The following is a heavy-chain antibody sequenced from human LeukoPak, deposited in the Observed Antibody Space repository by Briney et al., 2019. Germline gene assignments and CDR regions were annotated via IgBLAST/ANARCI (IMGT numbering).Heavy chain of an antibody. CDR1: GFTFSTYV. J-gene: IGHJ3*02. CDR2: ISGSGGST. CDR3: AKGEVYFDI. V-gene: IGHV3-23*01. Sequence: PGGSLRLSCAASGFTFSTYVMSWVRQAPGKGLEWVSAISGSGGSTYYADSVKGRFTISRDNSKNTLYLQMNSLRAEDTAVYSCAKGEVYFDIWGQGTTVTVSS.